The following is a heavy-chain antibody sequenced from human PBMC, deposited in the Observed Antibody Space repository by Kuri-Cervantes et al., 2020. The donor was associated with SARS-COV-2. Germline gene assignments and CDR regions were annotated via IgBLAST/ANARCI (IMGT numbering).Heavy chain of an antibody. CDR1: GGSISSSSYD. V-gene: IGHV4-39*07. CDR2: IYYSGST. J-gene: IGHJ6*03. Sequence: SETLSLTCTVSGGSISSSSYDWGWIRQPPGKGLEWIGSIYYSGSTYYNPSLRSRATMSVDTSKNQFFLKLSSVTDAGTAVYYCARGYYYYYYMDVWGKGTTVTVSS. CDR3: ARGYYYYYYMDV.